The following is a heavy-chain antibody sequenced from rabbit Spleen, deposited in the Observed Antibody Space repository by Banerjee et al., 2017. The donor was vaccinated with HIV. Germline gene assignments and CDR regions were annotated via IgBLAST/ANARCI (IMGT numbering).Heavy chain of an antibody. CDR3: ARDTATSLSSYGMDL. CDR1: GFSFTDKDV. Sequence: QEQLVESGGGLVQPEGSLTLTCKASGFSFTDKDVMCWVRQAPGKGLEWIGCIYPGSSGTTYYASWAKGRFTISKTSSTTVTLQMTSLTAAHTATYFCARDTATSLSSYGMDLWGPGTLVTVS. D-gene: IGHD1-1*01. V-gene: IGHV1S45*01. J-gene: IGHJ6*01. CDR2: IYPGSSGTT.